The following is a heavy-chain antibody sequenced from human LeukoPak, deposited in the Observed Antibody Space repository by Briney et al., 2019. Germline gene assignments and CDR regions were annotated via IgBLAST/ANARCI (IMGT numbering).Heavy chain of an antibody. V-gene: IGHV4-39*01. Sequence: SETLSLTCTVSGCSISSSSYNWGWNRQPPGQGLEWIGSIYYSWISYYNPSLKRRVTMSVDTSKSQFSLKLSSVTAADTAVYYCARLMTAVTTLVVGLDYWGQGTLVTVSS. J-gene: IGHJ4*02. CDR3: ARLMTAVTTLVVGLDY. D-gene: IGHD4-17*01. CDR2: IYYSWIS. CDR1: GCSISSSSYN.